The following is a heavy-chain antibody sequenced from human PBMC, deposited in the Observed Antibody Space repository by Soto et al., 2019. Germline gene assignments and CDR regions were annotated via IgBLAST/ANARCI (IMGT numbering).Heavy chain of an antibody. Sequence: QVHVMQSGPEVKKPGSSVKVSCKTYGGTFSSFSISWVRQAPGQGLEWMGGIIPVSGTANYAQKFQDRVTLTANESTRTSYMELNSLTSDDTAIYYCARDLIVMAVRGFWVYGGQGSLVSVSS. V-gene: IGHV1-69*01. CDR3: ARDLIVMAVRGFWVY. CDR1: GGTFSSFS. D-gene: IGHD2-21*01. J-gene: IGHJ4*02. CDR2: IIPVSGTA.